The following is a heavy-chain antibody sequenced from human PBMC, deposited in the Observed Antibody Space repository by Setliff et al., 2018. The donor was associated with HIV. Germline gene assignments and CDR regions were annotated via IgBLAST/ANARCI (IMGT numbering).Heavy chain of an antibody. Sequence: ASVKVSCQASGYTFTGYFIHWVRQAPGQGLEWMGRINPNTGDTNYAQKFQDRVTMTRDTSINTAYMELGRLRSDDTAVYYCAREYDVLTGYYISAFDIWGQGTMVTVSS. J-gene: IGHJ3*02. CDR1: GYTFTGYF. CDR2: INPNTGDT. V-gene: IGHV1-2*06. D-gene: IGHD3-9*01. CDR3: AREYDVLTGYYISAFDI.